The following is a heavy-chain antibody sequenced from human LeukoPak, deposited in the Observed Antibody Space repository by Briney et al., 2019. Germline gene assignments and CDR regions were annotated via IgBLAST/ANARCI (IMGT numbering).Heavy chain of an antibody. CDR3: ARDPPDYGDPLDY. CDR2: IGPKTGGT. Sequence: VASVKVSCKASEYTFTDYNIHWVRQAPGQGLEWMGWIGPKTGGTKCAQKFQGRVTMTRDTSINTAYMELGRVRSDDTAVYYCARDPPDYGDPLDYWGQGTLVTVSS. J-gene: IGHJ4*02. V-gene: IGHV1-2*02. CDR1: EYTFTDYN. D-gene: IGHD4-17*01.